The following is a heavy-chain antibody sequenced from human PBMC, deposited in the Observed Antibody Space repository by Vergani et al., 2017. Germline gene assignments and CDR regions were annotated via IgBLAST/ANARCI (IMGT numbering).Heavy chain of an antibody. D-gene: IGHD6-13*01. CDR3: ARDRGYSSSWYGWFDP. J-gene: IGHJ5*02. Sequence: QVQLVQSGAEVKKPGASVKVSCKASGYTFTGYYMHWVRQAPGQGLEWMGWINPNSGGTNYAQKFQGRVTMTRDTSISTAYMELSRLRSDDTAVYYCARDRGYSSSWYGWFDPWGQGTLVTVSS. V-gene: IGHV1-2*02. CDR1: GYTFTGYY. CDR2: INPNSGGT.